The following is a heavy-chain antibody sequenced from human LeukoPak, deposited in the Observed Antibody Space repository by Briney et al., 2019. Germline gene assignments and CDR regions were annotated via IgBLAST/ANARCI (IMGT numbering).Heavy chain of an antibody. Sequence: RGSLRLSCAASGFTFSDYYMTWIRQAPGKGLEWVSYISSSGSIIYYGDSVKGRFIISRDNAKNSLYLQMNSLIAEATAVYFCARVGYDSSGRFDYWGQGTLVTVSS. CDR2: ISSSGSII. D-gene: IGHD3-22*01. V-gene: IGHV3-11*04. CDR1: GFTFSDYY. CDR3: ARVGYDSSGRFDY. J-gene: IGHJ4*02.